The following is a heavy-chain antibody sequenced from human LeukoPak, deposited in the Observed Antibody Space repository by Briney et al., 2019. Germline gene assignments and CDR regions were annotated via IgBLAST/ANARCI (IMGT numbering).Heavy chain of an antibody. V-gene: IGHV1-18*01. CDR3: ARDWDYYDTCGS. CDR2: ISASNGNT. CDR1: GYTFTSYG. D-gene: IGHD3-22*01. Sequence: ASVKVSCKASGYTFTSYGISWVRQAPGQGLEWMGWISASNGNTNYAQKLQGRVSMTTETSTSTAYMELRSLRSDDTAVYYCARDWDYYDTCGSWGQGTLVTVSS. J-gene: IGHJ5*02.